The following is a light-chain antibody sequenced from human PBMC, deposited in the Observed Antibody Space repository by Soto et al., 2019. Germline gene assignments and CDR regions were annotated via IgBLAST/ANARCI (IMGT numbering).Light chain of an antibody. Sequence: QSVLTQPPSVSGAPGQRVSISCTGSSSNIGAGYDVHWYQHLPGTAPKLLIYYNNQRPSGVPDRFSGSKSGTSASLAISGLQSEDEAHYYCAAWDNSLYGWVFGGRTQVTVL. J-gene: IGLJ3*02. V-gene: IGLV1-40*01. CDR1: SSNIGAGYD. CDR2: YNN. CDR3: AAWDNSLYGWV.